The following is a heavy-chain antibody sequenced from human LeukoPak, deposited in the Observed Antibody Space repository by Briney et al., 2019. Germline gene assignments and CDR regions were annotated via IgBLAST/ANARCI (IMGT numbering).Heavy chain of an antibody. Sequence: PSETLSLTCTVSGGSISSSTYYWGWIRQPPGKGLEWIGSIYYSGSTYYNPSLKSRVTISVDTSKNQFSLKLSSVTAADTAVYYCARHARYSSSWSFDYWGQGTLVTVSS. CDR3: ARHARYSSSWSFDY. D-gene: IGHD6-13*01. J-gene: IGHJ4*02. CDR1: GGSISSSTYY. CDR2: IYYSGST. V-gene: IGHV4-39*01.